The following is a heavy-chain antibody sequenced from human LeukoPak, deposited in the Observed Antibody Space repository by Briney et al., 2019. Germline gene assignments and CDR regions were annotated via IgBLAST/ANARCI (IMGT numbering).Heavy chain of an antibody. D-gene: IGHD3-10*01. CDR3: AREQLLWFGDHKYYFDY. CDR2: ISSSSSTI. J-gene: IGHJ4*02. CDR1: GFTFSSYS. V-gene: IGHV3-48*01. Sequence: GGSLRLSCAASGFTFSSYSMNWVRQAPGKGLEWVSYISSSSSTIYYAYSVKGRFTISRDNAKNSLYLQMNSLRAEDTAVYYCAREQLLWFGDHKYYFDYWGQGTLVTVSS.